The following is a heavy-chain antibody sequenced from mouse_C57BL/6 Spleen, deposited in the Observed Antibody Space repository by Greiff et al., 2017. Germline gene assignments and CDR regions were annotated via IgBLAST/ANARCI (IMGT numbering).Heavy chain of an antibody. CDR2: IYPGDGDT. CDR1: GYAFSSSW. CDR3: ARQAHYYAMDD. V-gene: IGHV1-82*01. J-gene: IGHJ4*01. Sequence: VQLQESGPELVKPGASVKISCKASGYAFSSSWMNWVKQRPGKGLEWIGRIYPGDGDTNYNGKFKGKATLTADKSSSTAYMQLSSLTSEDSAVYFCARQAHYYAMDDWGQGTSVTVSS.